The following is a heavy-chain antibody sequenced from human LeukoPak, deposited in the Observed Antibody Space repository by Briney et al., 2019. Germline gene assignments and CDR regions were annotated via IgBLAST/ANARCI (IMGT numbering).Heavy chain of an antibody. Sequence: SVKVSCKASGYTFTSYAISWVRQAPGQGLEWMGRIIPILGIANYAQKFQGRVTMTADKSTSTAYMELSSLRSEDTAVYYCASHLPPSPLYSGSYYEDYWGQGTLVTVSS. J-gene: IGHJ4*02. CDR1: GYTFTSYA. CDR2: IIPILGIA. CDR3: ASHLPPSPLYSGSYYEDY. D-gene: IGHD1-26*01. V-gene: IGHV1-69*04.